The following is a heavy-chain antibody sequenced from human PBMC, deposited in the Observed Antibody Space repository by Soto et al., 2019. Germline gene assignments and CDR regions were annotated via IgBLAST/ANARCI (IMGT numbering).Heavy chain of an antibody. V-gene: IGHV1-69*06. CDR1: GGTFSSYA. CDR3: ARGEVELTVSGYYYYGMDV. J-gene: IGHJ6*02. D-gene: IGHD1-7*01. CDR2: IIPIFGTA. Sequence: SVKVSCKASGGTFSSYAISWVRQAPGQGLEWMGGIIPIFGTANYAQKFQGRVTITADKSTSTAYMELSSLRSEDTAVYYCARGEVELTVSGYYYYGMDVWGQGTTVTVSS.